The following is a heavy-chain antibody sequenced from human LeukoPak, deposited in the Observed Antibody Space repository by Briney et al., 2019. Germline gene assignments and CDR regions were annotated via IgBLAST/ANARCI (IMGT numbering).Heavy chain of an antibody. V-gene: IGHV1-8*01. Sequence: ASVKASCKASGYTFTSYDINWVRQATGQGLEWMGWMNPNSGNTGYAQKFQGRVTMTRNTSISTAYMELSSLRSEDTAVYYCARTFSCSGGSCYSPFDYWGQGTLVTVSS. J-gene: IGHJ4*02. CDR3: ARTFSCSGGSCYSPFDY. CDR1: GYTFTSYD. CDR2: MNPNSGNT. D-gene: IGHD2-15*01.